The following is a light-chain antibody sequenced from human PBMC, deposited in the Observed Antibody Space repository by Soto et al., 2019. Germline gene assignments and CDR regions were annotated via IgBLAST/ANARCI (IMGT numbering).Light chain of an antibody. Sequence: EIVLTQSPATLCLSPGERATLSCRASQSLSGHLAWFQQKPGQPPRLLIYDASNRATGVPARFSGSGSGTDFTLTISSLEPEDFAVYFCQLRNNWPPIFTFGPGTKVDFK. CDR1: QSLSGH. CDR2: DAS. J-gene: IGKJ3*01. V-gene: IGKV3-11*01. CDR3: QLRNNWPPIFT.